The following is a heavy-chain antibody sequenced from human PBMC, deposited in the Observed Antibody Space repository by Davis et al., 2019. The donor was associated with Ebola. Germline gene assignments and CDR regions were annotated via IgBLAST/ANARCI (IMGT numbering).Heavy chain of an antibody. V-gene: IGHV5-51*01. J-gene: IGHJ2*01. CDR3: ARGYWHFDL. CDR2: IYPGDSDT. CDR1: GYSFTSYW. Sequence: GESLKISCKGSGYSFTSYWISWVRQMPGKGLEWMGIIYPGDSDTRYSPSFQGQVTISADKSISTAYLQWNSLEASDTDLYYCARGYWHFDLWGRGTLVTVSS.